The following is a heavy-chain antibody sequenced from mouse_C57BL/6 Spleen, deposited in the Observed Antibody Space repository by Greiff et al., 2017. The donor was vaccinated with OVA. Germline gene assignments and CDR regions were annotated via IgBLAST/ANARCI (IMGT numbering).Heavy chain of an antibody. V-gene: IGHV5-9-1*02. CDR2: ISSGGDYI. CDR1: GFTFSSYA. CDR3: TREVYYGNLYYAMDY. J-gene: IGHJ4*01. D-gene: IGHD2-1*01. Sequence: EVKLVESGEGLVKPGGSLKLSCAASGFTFSSYAMSWVRQTPEKRLEWVAYISSGGDYIYYADTVKGRFTISRDNARNTLYLQMSSLKSEDTAMYYCTREVYYGNLYYAMDYWGQGTSVTVSS.